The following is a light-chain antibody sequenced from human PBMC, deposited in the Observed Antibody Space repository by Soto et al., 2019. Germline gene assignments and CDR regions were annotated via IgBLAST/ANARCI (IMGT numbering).Light chain of an antibody. CDR3: QQSYRTPYT. CDR2: DAS. Sequence: DIQMTQSPSSLSASVGDRVTITCRASQGISTYLVWYQQRQGRAPKLLIYDASSLLSRVPSSFSGSGSGTDFTLTISSLQPEDFATYYCQQSYRTPYTVGQGTKLETK. V-gene: IGKV1-39*01. CDR1: QGISTY. J-gene: IGKJ2*01.